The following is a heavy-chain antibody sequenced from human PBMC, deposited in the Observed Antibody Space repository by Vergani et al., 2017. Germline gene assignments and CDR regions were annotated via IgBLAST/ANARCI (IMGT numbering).Heavy chain of an antibody. CDR3: ARDCTSGGCPDNYGMDV. CDR1: GFTFSSYS. D-gene: IGHD2-8*01. Sequence: EVQLVESGGGLVKPGGSLRLSCAASGFTFSSYSMNWVRQAPGKGLEWVSSISSSSSYIYYADSVKGRFTISRDNAENSLYLQMNSLRAEDTAVYYCARDCTSGGCPDNYGMDVWGQGATVTVSS. V-gene: IGHV3-21*01. CDR2: ISSSSSYI. J-gene: IGHJ6*02.